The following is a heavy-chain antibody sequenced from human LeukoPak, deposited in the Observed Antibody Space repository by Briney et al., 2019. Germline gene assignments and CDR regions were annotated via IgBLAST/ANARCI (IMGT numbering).Heavy chain of an antibody. CDR3: ATRPRITHRPFDN. V-gene: IGHV4-4*07. Sequence: PSETLSLTCTVSGGSISSYYWSWIRQPAGKGLEWIGRIYTSGSTNYNPSLKSRVTMSVDTSKNQFSLKLSSVTAADTAVYYCATRPRITHRPFDNWGPGILVTVSS. J-gene: IGHJ4*02. D-gene: IGHD6-6*01. CDR2: IYTSGST. CDR1: GGSISSYY.